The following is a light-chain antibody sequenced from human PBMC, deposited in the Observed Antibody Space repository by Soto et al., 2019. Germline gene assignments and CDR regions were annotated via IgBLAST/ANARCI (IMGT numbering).Light chain of an antibody. Sequence: DIQLTQSPSFLSASVGERVTITCRASRAISTYLAWYQQKPGKAPKLLIYAASTLQSGVPSRFSGSGSGTEFSLTISSLQPEDFATYYCQHLDGYPRTFDQGTKVEF. J-gene: IGKJ1*01. CDR3: QHLDGYPRT. CDR2: AAS. CDR1: RAISTY. V-gene: IGKV1-9*01.